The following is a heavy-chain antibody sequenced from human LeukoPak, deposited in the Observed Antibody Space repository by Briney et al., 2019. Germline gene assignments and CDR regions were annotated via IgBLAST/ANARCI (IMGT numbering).Heavy chain of an antibody. J-gene: IGHJ4*02. V-gene: IGHV1-24*01. CDR1: GYTLTELP. Sequence: ASVKVSCKVSGYTLTELPMHWVRQAPGKGLEWMGGFDPEDGETIYAQKFQGRVTMTEDTSTDTAYMELSSLRSEDTAVYYCATPRYYGSGSYYALDYWGQGTLVTVSS. D-gene: IGHD3-10*01. CDR3: ATPRYYGSGSYYALDY. CDR2: FDPEDGET.